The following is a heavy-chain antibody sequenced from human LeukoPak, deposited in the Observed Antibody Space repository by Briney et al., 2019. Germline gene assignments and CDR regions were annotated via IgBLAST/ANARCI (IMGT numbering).Heavy chain of an antibody. CDR1: GYTFTSYA. V-gene: IGHV1-3*03. CDR3: ARGGPNNSGWILDF. Sequence: EASVKVSCKTSGYTFTSYAMHWVRQAPGQRLEWMGCINGDNGDTQLSRKFQGRVTITRDTSASTAYMELSSLTSEDMAVFYCARGGPNNSGWILDFWGQGTLVSVSS. J-gene: IGHJ4*02. CDR2: INGDNGDT. D-gene: IGHD6-19*01.